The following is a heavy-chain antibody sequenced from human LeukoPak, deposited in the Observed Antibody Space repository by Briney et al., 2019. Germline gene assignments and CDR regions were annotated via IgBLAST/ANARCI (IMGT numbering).Heavy chain of an antibody. CDR1: GFTVSSNY. D-gene: IGHD3-22*01. V-gene: IGHV3-66*01. Sequence: GGSLRLSCAASGFTVSSNYMSWVRQAPGKGLEWVSVIYSGGSTYYADSVKGRFTISRDDSRNTLYLQMNSLRAEDTAVYYCARDLYYYDSSGYYGSDYWGQGTLVTVSS. J-gene: IGHJ4*02. CDR3: ARDLYYYDSSGYYGSDY. CDR2: IYSGGST.